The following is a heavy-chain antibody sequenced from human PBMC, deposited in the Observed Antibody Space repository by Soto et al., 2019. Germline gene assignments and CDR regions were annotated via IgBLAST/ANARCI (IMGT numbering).Heavy chain of an antibody. CDR3: ARDYYGSGRLNAHNWFDP. D-gene: IGHD3-10*01. CDR1: GYTFTGYG. V-gene: IGHV1-18*01. CDR2: ISAYNGNT. J-gene: IGHJ5*02. Sequence: QVQLVQSGAEVKKPGASVKVSCKASGYTFTGYGISWVRQAPGQGLEWMGWISAYNGNTNYAQKLQGRVTMTTDTSTSTAYMELRSLRSDATAVYYCARDYYGSGRLNAHNWFDPWGQGTLVTVSS.